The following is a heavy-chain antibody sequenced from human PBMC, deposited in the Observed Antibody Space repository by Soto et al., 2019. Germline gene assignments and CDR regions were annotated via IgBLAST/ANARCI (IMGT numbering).Heavy chain of an antibody. CDR2: INTDGSGT. Sequence: FLRLSCAASGFTFSSDWMHWVRQAPGKGLVWVSRINTDGSGTTYADSVKGRFTISRDNAKNTLYLQMNSLRAEDTAVYYCARNRRTIFGVVHGFDYWGQGTLVTVSS. D-gene: IGHD3-3*01. CDR3: ARNRRTIFGVVHGFDY. CDR1: GFTFSSDW. V-gene: IGHV3-74*01. J-gene: IGHJ4*02.